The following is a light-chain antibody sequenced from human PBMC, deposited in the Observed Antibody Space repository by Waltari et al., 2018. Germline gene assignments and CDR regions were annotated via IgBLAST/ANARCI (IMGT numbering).Light chain of an antibody. Sequence: QLTQSPSSLSASVGDRVTITCRASQGISSNLPWYQQNPGKAPELLIFAASTLQSGVPSRFSGSGSGTDFTLTISSLQPEDFATYYCQQLSIYPYTFGQGTKLEIE. CDR3: QQLSIYPYT. CDR1: QGISSN. CDR2: AAS. J-gene: IGKJ2*01. V-gene: IGKV1-9*01.